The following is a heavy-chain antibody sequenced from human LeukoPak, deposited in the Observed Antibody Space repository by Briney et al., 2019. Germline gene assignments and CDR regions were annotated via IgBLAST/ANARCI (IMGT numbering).Heavy chain of an antibody. CDR1: GFTFSSSE. Sequence: PGGSLRLSCAASGFTFSSSEMNWVRQAPGKGLEWVSFITSSGNSMSYADSVQGRFTISRDNAKNSLYLQMNSLRAEDTAVYYCARDIGGSYTAIDYWGQGTLVTVSS. CDR3: ARDIGGSYTAIDY. D-gene: IGHD1-26*01. J-gene: IGHJ4*02. CDR2: ITSSGNSM. V-gene: IGHV3-48*03.